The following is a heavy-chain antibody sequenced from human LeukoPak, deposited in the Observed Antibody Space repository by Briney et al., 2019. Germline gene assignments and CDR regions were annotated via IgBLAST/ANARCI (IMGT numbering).Heavy chain of an antibody. D-gene: IGHD3-10*01. Sequence: PGGSLRLSCIASGFSLSGYAMSWVRQARGKGLEWVSTISGGGDAAYYADSVKGRFTISRDNAKNSLYLQMNSLRAEDTALYYCAKDRRVPYGMDVWGQGTTVTVSS. CDR2: ISGGGDAA. CDR3: AKDRRVPYGMDV. CDR1: GFSLSGYA. J-gene: IGHJ6*02. V-gene: IGHV3-23*01.